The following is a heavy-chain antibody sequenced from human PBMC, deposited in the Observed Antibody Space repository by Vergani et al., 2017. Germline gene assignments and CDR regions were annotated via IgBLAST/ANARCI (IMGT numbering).Heavy chain of an antibody. D-gene: IGHD3-22*01. J-gene: IGHJ4*02. CDR2: ISTRGSTI. CDR1: GFTFSAHY. Sequence: QVQLVESGGGLVKPGGYLRLSCAASGFTFSAHYMYWIRQAPGKGLEWISYISTRGSTIYYADSVKGRFTISRDNAKNSLYLQMNSLRVEDTAVYYCARDYYDSSGALDYWGQGTLVTVSS. V-gene: IGHV3-11*04. CDR3: ARDYYDSSGALDY.